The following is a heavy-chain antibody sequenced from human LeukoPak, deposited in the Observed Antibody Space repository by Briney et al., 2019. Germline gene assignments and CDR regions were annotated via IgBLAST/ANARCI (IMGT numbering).Heavy chain of an antibody. CDR1: VYTFTGYY. CDR2: INPNSGGT. J-gene: IGHJ4*02. V-gene: IGHV1-2*02. CDR3: ARTDSSGWYGDY. D-gene: IGHD6-19*01. Sequence: ASVTVSCKSSVYTFTGYYMHWVRQAPGQGLAWMGWINPNSGGTNYAQKFQGRVTMTRDTSISTAYMELSRLRSDDTAVYYCARTDSSGWYGDYWGQGTLVTVSS.